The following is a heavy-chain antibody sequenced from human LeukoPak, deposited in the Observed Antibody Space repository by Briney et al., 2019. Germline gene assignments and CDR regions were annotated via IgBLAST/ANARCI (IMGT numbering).Heavy chain of an antibody. J-gene: IGHJ4*02. Sequence: PSETLSLTCAVSGGSMRNYYWSWIRQPPGKGLEWIGYTYDSGSSSYNPSLRSRVSISIDTSKNQLSLNLSSVTAADPAVYYCARGWASSWYYFDFWGQGTLVSVSS. CDR3: ARGWASSWYYFDF. D-gene: IGHD2-2*01. V-gene: IGHV4-59*01. CDR2: TYDSGSS. CDR1: GGSMRNYY.